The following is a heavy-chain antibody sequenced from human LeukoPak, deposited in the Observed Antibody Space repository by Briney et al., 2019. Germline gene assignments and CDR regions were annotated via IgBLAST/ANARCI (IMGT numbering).Heavy chain of an antibody. D-gene: IGHD3-3*01. CDR3: ASHYDFWSGYYFDY. J-gene: IGHJ4*02. V-gene: IGHV1-69*05. Sequence: GSSVKVSCKASGGTFSSYAISWVRQAPGQGLEWMGGIIPIFGTANYAQKFQGRVTITTDESTSTAYMELSSLRSEDTAVYYCASHYDFWSGYYFDYWDQGTLVTVSS. CDR1: GGTFSSYA. CDR2: IIPIFGTA.